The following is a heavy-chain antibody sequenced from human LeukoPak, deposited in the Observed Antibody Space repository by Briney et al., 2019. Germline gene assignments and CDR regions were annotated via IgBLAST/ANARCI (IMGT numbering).Heavy chain of an antibody. J-gene: IGHJ3*02. CDR3: QLWLDAFDI. Sequence: GGSLRLSCAASAFTFSTYAMSWVRQAPGKGLEWVSVIYSGGSTYYADSVKGRFTISRHNSKNTLYLQMNSLRAEDTAVYYCQLWLDAFDIWGQGTMVTVSS. D-gene: IGHD5-18*01. CDR2: IYSGGST. CDR1: AFTFSTYA. V-gene: IGHV3-53*04.